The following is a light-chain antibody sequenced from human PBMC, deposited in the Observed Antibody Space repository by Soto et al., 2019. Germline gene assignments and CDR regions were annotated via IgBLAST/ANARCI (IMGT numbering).Light chain of an antibody. CDR1: SSNIGAGFD. Sequence: QSVLTQPPSVSGAPGQRVTISCTGSSSNIGAGFDVHWYQQLPGTAPKLLIYNNHNRPSGVPDRFSGSKSGTSASLAITGLQAEDEADYFCQSYDSSLTAPVVSGGGTKLTVL. CDR3: QSYDSSLTAPVV. J-gene: IGLJ2*01. CDR2: NNH. V-gene: IGLV1-40*01.